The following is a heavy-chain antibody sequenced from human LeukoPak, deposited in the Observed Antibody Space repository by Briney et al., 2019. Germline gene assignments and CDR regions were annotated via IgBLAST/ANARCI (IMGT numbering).Heavy chain of an antibody. V-gene: IGHV3-21*01. D-gene: IGHD3-22*01. J-gene: IGHJ4*02. CDR1: GFTFSSYS. CDR3: ARGVDYYDSSGTIDY. CDR2: ISSSSSYI. Sequence: KPGGSLRLSCAASGFTFSSYSMNWVRQAPGKGLEWVSSISSSSSYIYYADSVKGRFTISRDNAKNSLYLQMNSLRAEDTAVYYCARGVDYYDSSGTIDYWGQGTLVTVSS.